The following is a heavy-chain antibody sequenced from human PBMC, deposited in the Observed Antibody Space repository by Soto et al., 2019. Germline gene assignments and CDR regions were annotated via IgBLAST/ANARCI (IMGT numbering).Heavy chain of an antibody. CDR2: MNPNSGNT. J-gene: IGHJ6*02. Sequence: GASVKVSCKPSGYTFASYDITWVRQAAGQGLEWMGWMNPNSGNTGYAQNFQGRVTMTRNTSISTAYMELSSLRSEDTAVYCCAADLSSLVGATYYYYYGMDVWGQGTTVTVSS. D-gene: IGHD1-26*01. V-gene: IGHV1-8*01. CDR1: GYTFASYD. CDR3: AADLSSLVGATYYYYYGMDV.